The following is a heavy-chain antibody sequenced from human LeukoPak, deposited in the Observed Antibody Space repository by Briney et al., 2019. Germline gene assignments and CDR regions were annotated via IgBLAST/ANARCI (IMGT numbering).Heavy chain of an antibody. CDR1: GGSISSSSYY. CDR3: ARCPHPDDYVDY. V-gene: IGHV4-31*03. CDR2: IYYSGST. J-gene: IGHJ4*02. Sequence: SETLSLTCTVSGGSISSSSYYWGWIRQPPGKGLEWIGYIYYSGSTYYNPSLKSRVTISVDTSKNQFSLKLSSVTAADTAVYYCARCPHPDDYVDYWGQGTLVTVSS.